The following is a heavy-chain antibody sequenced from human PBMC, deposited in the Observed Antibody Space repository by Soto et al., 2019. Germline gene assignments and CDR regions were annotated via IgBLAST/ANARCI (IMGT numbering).Heavy chain of an antibody. J-gene: IGHJ4*02. CDR2: IYSGGGT. V-gene: IGHV3-53*02. CDR1: GFSVRDNY. Sequence: EVRLVQTGGALIQPGGSLRLSCAVSGFSVRDNYMFWVRQAPGKGLEWVSLIYSGGGTDYADSVQGRFTISRDNSKNTLFLQMNSLRVEDTAVYYCVRKTDSAGDGDFWGQGTLVTVSS. D-gene: IGHD2-21*01. CDR3: VRKTDSAGDGDF.